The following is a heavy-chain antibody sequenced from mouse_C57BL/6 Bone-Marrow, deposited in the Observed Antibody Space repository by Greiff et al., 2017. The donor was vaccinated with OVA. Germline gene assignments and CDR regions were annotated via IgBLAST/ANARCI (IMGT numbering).Heavy chain of an antibody. Sequence: EVKLMESGGGLVQPGGSMKLSCVASGFTFSNYWMNWVRQSPEKGLEWVAQIRLKSDNYATHYAESVKGRFTIARDDSKSSVYLQMNNLRAEDTGIYYCTAHYYGSLYWYFDVWGTGTTVTVSS. CDR1: GFTFSNYW. CDR3: TAHYYGSLYWYFDV. V-gene: IGHV6-3*01. D-gene: IGHD1-1*01. CDR2: IRLKSDNYAT. J-gene: IGHJ1*03.